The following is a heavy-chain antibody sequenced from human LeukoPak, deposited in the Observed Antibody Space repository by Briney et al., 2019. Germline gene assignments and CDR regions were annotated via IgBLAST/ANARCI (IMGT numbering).Heavy chain of an antibody. CDR3: ARHHNSYGRLDS. Sequence: GESLKISCKGFGYIFTNYWIGWVRQMPGKGLEWMGIIYAGDSDPRYSPSFQGQVTISADKSTTYLQWGSLRASDTAIYYCARHHNSYGRLDSWGQGTLVTVSP. CDR1: GYIFTNYW. CDR2: IYAGDSDP. D-gene: IGHD1-20*01. J-gene: IGHJ4*02. V-gene: IGHV5-51*01.